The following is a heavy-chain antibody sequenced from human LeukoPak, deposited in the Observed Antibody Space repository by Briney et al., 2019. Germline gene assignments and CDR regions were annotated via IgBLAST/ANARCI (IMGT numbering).Heavy chain of an antibody. CDR1: GFTVSTNY. CDR3: ARMLGGGYTGLFDS. CDR2: IYSDATT. J-gene: IGHJ4*02. V-gene: IGHV3-53*01. Sequence: GGSLRLSCAASGFTVSTNYVSWVRQAPGKGLEWVSIIYSDATTSCADSVRGRFTISRDNSKNMVYLQMNSLSGDDTAVYFCARMLGGGYTGLFDSWGQGTLVTVSS. D-gene: IGHD3-10*02.